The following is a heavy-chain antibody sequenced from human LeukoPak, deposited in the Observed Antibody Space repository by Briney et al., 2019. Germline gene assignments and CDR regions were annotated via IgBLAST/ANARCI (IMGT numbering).Heavy chain of an antibody. CDR2: IYSGGST. CDR3: ARERAGGYTDY. V-gene: IGHV3-66*01. CDR1: GFTFGSYA. J-gene: IGHJ4*02. D-gene: IGHD6-25*01. Sequence: GGSLRLSCAASGFTFGSYAMSWVRQAPGKGLEWVSVIYSGGSTYYADSVKGRFTISRDNSKNTLYLQMNSLRAEDTAVYYCARERAGGYTDYWGQGTLVTVSS.